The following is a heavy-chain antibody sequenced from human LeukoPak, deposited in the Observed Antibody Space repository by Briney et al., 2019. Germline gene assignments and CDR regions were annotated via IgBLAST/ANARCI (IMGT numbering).Heavy chain of an antibody. D-gene: IGHD6-19*01. CDR1: GGSFSGYY. CDR2: INHSGST. J-gene: IGHJ6*02. V-gene: IGHV4-34*01. Sequence: SETLSLTCAVYGGSFSGYYWSWIRQPPGKGLEWIGEINHSGSTNYNPSLKSRVTISVDTSKNQFSLKLSSVTAADTAVYYCARGNSSGWYPANYYYGMDVWGQGTTVTVSS. CDR3: ARGNSSGWYPANYYYGMDV.